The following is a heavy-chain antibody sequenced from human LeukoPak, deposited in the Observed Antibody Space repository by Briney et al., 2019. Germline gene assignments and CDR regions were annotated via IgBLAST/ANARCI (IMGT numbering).Heavy chain of an antibody. CDR1: GGSMSSYYW. J-gene: IGHJ4*02. CDR3: AHRRSTGPTRVYYFDY. D-gene: IGHD3-9*01. V-gene: IGHV2-5*01. CDR2: IYWNDDK. Sequence: QTLSLTCTVSGGSMSSYYWSWIRQPPGKALEWLALIYWNDDKRYSPSLKSRLTITKDTSKNQVVLTMTNMDPVDTATYYCAHRRSTGPTRVYYFDYWGQGTLITVSS.